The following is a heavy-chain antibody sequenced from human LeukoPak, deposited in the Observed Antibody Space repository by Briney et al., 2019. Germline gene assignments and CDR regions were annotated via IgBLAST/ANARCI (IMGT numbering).Heavy chain of an antibody. Sequence: GGSLRLSCAASGFTFSNFAMNWVRQAPGKGLEWISSITSYTGYMFYADSVKGRFTISRDNAKNSLYLQMNSLRAEDTAVYYCARSDYTSVGYAFDIWGQGTMVTVSS. D-gene: IGHD4-11*01. CDR1: GFTFSNFA. V-gene: IGHV3-21*01. CDR2: ITSYTGYM. J-gene: IGHJ3*02. CDR3: ARSDYTSVGYAFDI.